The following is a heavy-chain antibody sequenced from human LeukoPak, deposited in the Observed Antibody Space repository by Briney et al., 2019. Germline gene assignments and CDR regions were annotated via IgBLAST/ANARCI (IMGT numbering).Heavy chain of an antibody. Sequence: PSETLSLTCTVSGGSVDSSTFHWGWIRQPPGKGLEWLATIYYSGTIHYNPALNSRLTISADTSKNQISLQVRSVTAADTAVYYCARRSAHATTGSDYWGQGTLVTVSP. CDR2: IYYSGTI. CDR1: GGSVDSSTFH. V-gene: IGHV4-39*01. D-gene: IGHD1-1*01. CDR3: ARRSAHATTGSDY. J-gene: IGHJ4*02.